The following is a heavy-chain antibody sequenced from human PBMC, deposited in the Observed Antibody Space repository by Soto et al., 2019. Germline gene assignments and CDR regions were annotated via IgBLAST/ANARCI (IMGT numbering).Heavy chain of an antibody. CDR3: ARQMVRGVPKYYYYMDV. J-gene: IGHJ6*03. V-gene: IGHV5-51*01. CDR1: GYSFTSYW. Sequence: ESLKISCKGSGYSFTSYWIGWVRQMPGKGLEWMGIIYPGDSDTRYSPSFQGQVTISVDKSISTAYLQWSSLKASDTAMYYCARQMVRGVPKYYYYMDVWGKGTTVTVSS. CDR2: IYPGDSDT. D-gene: IGHD3-10*01.